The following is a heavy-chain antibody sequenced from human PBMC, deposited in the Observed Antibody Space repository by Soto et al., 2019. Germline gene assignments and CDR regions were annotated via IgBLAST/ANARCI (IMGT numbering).Heavy chain of an antibody. CDR2: INPNSGGT. CDR3: AREPATAKPEGVDF. Sequence: ASVKVSCKASGYTFSDYYIHWVRQAPGQGLEWMGWINPNSGGTKYAPKFQGGVTMTRDTSITTSYMELSRLRSGDTAVYYCAREPATAKPEGVDFWGQGTLVTVSS. D-gene: IGHD1-1*01. V-gene: IGHV1-2*02. J-gene: IGHJ4*02. CDR1: GYTFSDYY.